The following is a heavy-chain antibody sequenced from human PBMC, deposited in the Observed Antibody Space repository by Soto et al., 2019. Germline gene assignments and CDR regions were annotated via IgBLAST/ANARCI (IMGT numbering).Heavy chain of an antibody. CDR3: VRGVAH. Sequence: SETLSLTCAVYGGSFSGYYWSWIRQPPGKGLEWIGEINHSGSTNYNPSLKSRVTISVDTSKNQFSLKLSSVSAADTAVYYCVRGVAHWGQGTLVTVSS. V-gene: IGHV4-34*01. CDR2: INHSGST. CDR1: GGSFSGYY. J-gene: IGHJ4*02. D-gene: IGHD2-15*01.